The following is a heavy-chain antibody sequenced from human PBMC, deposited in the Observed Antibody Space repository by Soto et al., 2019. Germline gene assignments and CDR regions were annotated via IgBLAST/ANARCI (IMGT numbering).Heavy chain of an antibody. CDR2: INPSGGST. V-gene: IGHV1-46*01. CDR3: ARAGYSSSWPTHFDY. Sequence: ASVKVSCKASGYTFTSYYMHWVRQAPGQGLEWMGIINPSGGSTSYAQKFQGRVTMTRGTSTSTAYMELSSLRSEDTAVYYCARAGYSSSWPTHFDYWGQGTLVTVSS. D-gene: IGHD6-13*01. CDR1: GYTFTSYY. J-gene: IGHJ4*02.